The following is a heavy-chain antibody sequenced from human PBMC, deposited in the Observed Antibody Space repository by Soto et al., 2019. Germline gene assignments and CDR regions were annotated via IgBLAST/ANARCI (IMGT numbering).Heavy chain of an antibody. CDR1: GGSISSSSYY. V-gene: IGHV4-39*01. D-gene: IGHD3-3*01. Sequence: QLQLQESGPGLVKPSETLSLTCTVSGGSISSSSYYWGWIRQPPGKGLEWIGSIYYSGSTYYNPSLKSRVTISVDTSKNQFSLKLSSVTAADTAVYYCARQFLLETYYYYYMDVWGKGTTVTVSS. CDR2: IYYSGST. J-gene: IGHJ6*03. CDR3: ARQFLLETYYYYYMDV.